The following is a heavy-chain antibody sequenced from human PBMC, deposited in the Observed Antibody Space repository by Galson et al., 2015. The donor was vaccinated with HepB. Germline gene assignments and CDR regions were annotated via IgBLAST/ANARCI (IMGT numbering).Heavy chain of an antibody. CDR1: GYTFTGYY. CDR3: AREYIEILWRRGGLDP. J-gene: IGHJ5*02. CDR2: INPDSGGT. Sequence: SVKVSCKASGYTFTGYYMHWVRQAPGQGLEWMGWINPDSGGTNYAQKFQGRVTMARDTSINTAYMELSRLRSDDTAVYYCAREYIEILWRRGGLDPWGQGTLVTVSS. V-gene: IGHV1-2*02. D-gene: IGHD2-21*01.